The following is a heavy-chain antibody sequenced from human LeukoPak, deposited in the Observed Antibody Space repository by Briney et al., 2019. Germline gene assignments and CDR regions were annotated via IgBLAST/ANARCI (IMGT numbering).Heavy chain of an antibody. J-gene: IGHJ5*02. D-gene: IGHD3-10*01. CDR3: ASLYGSGPNWFDP. V-gene: IGHV3-48*01. Sequence: PGGSLRLSCAASGFSFSNYGMNWVRQAPGKGLEWVSYISSSSSTIYYADSVKGRFTISRDNAKNSLYLQMNSLRAEDTAVYYCASLYGSGPNWFDPWGQGTLVTVSS. CDR2: ISSSSSTI. CDR1: GFSFSNYG.